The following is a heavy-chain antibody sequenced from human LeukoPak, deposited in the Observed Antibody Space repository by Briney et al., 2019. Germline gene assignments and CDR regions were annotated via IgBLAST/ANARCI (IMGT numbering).Heavy chain of an antibody. D-gene: IGHD2-21*01. Sequence: GGSLRLSCAASGFTFSSYAMSWVRQAPGKGLEWVSGITGRGGNTYYADSLKGRITISRDTSKNTLYLQMNSLRAEDTAVYYCAKSHGGEVLSSFGWCDPGGQGTLVTVSS. V-gene: IGHV3-23*01. CDR2: ITGRGGNT. CDR3: AKSHGGEVLSSFGWCDP. J-gene: IGHJ5*02. CDR1: GFTFSSYA.